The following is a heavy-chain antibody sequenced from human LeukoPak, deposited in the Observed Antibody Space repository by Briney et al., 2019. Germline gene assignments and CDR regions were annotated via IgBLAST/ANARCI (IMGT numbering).Heavy chain of an antibody. D-gene: IGHD3-9*01. CDR3: ARGNDILTGSAYYFDY. J-gene: IGHJ4*02. V-gene: IGHV4-30-2*01. CDR2: IYHSGST. Sequence: SQTLSLTCAVSGGSISNGGYSWSWIRQPPGKGLEWIGYIYHSGSTYYNPSLKSRVTISVDRSKNQFSLKLSSVTAADTAVYYCARGNDILTGSAYYFDYWGQGTLVTVSS. CDR1: GGSISNGGYS.